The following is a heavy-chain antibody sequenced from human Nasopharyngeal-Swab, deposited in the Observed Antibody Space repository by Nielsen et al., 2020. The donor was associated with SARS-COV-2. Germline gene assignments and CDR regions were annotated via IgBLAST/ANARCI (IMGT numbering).Heavy chain of an antibody. D-gene: IGHD3-3*01. CDR3: ATIFGVPY. V-gene: IGHV3-74*01. CDR1: GFTFSSYW. Sequence: GGSLRLSCAASGFTFSSYWMHWVRQAPGKGLVWVSSINSDGSSTSYADSVKGRFTISRDNAKNTLYLQMNSLRAEDTAVYYCATIFGVPYWGQGTLVTVSS. CDR2: INSDGSST. J-gene: IGHJ4*02.